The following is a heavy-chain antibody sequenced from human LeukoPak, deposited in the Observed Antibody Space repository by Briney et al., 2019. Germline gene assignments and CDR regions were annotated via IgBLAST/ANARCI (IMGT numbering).Heavy chain of an antibody. CDR1: GFTFSSYS. J-gene: IGHJ4*02. Sequence: GGSLRLSCAASGFTFSSYSMNWVRQAPGKGLEWVSSINSDSSHIYYTDSMKGRFTISRDNAKNSLYLEMNSLRAEDTAVYYCARDLYDFWSGSQYIGPDYWGQGTLVTVSS. CDR3: ARDLYDFWSGSQYIGPDY. D-gene: IGHD3-3*01. CDR2: INSDSSHI. V-gene: IGHV3-21*01.